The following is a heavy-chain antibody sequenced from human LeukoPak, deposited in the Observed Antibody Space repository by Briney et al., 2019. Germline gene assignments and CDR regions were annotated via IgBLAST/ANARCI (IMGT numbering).Heavy chain of an antibody. D-gene: IGHD3-10*01. V-gene: IGHV3-33*01. CDR2: IWYDGSNK. CDR1: GFTFSSFG. Sequence: PGGSLRLSCAASGFTFSSFGMHWVRQAPGEGLEWVAIIWYDGSNKYYADSVKGRFTISRDNSKNTLYLQMNSLRAEDTAMYYCAREGYYGSGSYSYYFDYWGQGTLVTVSS. J-gene: IGHJ4*02. CDR3: AREGYYGSGSYSYYFDY.